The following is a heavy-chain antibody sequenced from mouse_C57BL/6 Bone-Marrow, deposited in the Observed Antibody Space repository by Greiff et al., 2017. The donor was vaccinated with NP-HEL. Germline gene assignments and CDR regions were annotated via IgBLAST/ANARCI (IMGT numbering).Heavy chain of an antibody. CDR1: GFNIKDDY. J-gene: IGHJ4*01. CDR2: IDPENGDT. V-gene: IGHV14-4*01. CDR3: TTEIYYYGSSSYYYAMDY. Sequence: EVQLQQSGAELVRPGASVKLSCTASGFNIKDDYMHWVKLRPEQGLEWIGWIDPENGDTEYASKFQGKATITADTSSNTAYLQLSSLTSEDTAVYYCTTEIYYYGSSSYYYAMDYWGQGTSVTVSS. D-gene: IGHD1-1*01.